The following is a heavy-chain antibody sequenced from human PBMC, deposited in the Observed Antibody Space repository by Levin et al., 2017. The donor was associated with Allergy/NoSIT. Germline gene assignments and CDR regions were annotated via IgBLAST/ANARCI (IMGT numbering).Heavy chain of an antibody. Sequence: SQTLSLTCVIYGDSVSSNSVAWHWIRQSPSRGLEWLGRTYYRSKWFSDYEPSVKSRISINADTSKNQFSLQLNSVTPEDAAVYHCARARGPGIGYLDVWGRGALVTVSS. D-gene: IGHD3-10*01. V-gene: IGHV6-1*01. CDR1: GDSVSSNSVA. J-gene: IGHJ2*01. CDR2: TYYRSKWFS. CDR3: ARARGPGIGYLDV.